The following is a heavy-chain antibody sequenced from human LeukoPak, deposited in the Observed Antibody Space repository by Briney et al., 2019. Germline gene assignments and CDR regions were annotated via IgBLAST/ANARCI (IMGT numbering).Heavy chain of an antibody. CDR3: AKAADIQRVPAAHPPLFDY. V-gene: IGHV3-30*02. CDR2: KRYDGSNE. D-gene: IGHD2-2*01. J-gene: IGHJ4*02. CDR1: GFAFSSYG. Sequence: GGSLRLSCAASGFAFSSYGMHWVRQAPGKGLEWVAFKRYDGSNEYYADSVKGRFTISRDNSKNTLYLQLNSLRAEDTAVYYCAKAADIQRVPAAHPPLFDYWGQGTLVTVSS.